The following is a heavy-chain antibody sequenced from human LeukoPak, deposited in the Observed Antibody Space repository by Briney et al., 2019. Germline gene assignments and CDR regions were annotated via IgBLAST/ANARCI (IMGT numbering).Heavy chain of an antibody. D-gene: IGHD6-13*01. CDR2: ISGSGGST. J-gene: IGHJ4*02. CDR3: AKDPKKVAAAAAGPFDY. CDR1: GFTFSSYA. V-gene: IGHV3-23*01. Sequence: GGSLRLSCAASGFTFSSYAMSWVRQAPGKGLEWVSAISGSGGSTYYADSVKGRFTISRDNSKNTLYLQMNSLRAEDTAVYYCAKDPKKVAAAAAGPFDYWGQGTLVTVSS.